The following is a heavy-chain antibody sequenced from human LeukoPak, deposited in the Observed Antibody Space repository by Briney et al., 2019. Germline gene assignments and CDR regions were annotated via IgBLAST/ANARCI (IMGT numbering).Heavy chain of an antibody. Sequence: EASVKVSCKASGYTFTGYYMHWVRQAPGQGLEWMGRINPNSGGTNYAQKFQGRVTMTRDTSISTAYMELSRLRSDDTAVYYCARVLGSGSSFDYWGQGTLVTVSS. D-gene: IGHD3-10*01. J-gene: IGHJ4*02. CDR2: INPNSGGT. CDR1: GYTFTGYY. CDR3: ARVLGSGSSFDY. V-gene: IGHV1-2*06.